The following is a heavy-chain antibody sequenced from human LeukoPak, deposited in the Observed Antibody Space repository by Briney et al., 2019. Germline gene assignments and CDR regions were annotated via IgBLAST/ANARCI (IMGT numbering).Heavy chain of an antibody. Sequence: GASVKVSCKASGYTFINYGISWVRQAPGQGLEWMGWITVYSGKTKYAQELQGRVTMTTDTSTSTAYMELRSLRSDDTAVYYCVLWELTRTSSYWGQGTLVTVSS. CDR1: GYTFINYG. D-gene: IGHD3-16*01. V-gene: IGHV1-18*01. CDR2: ITVYSGKT. J-gene: IGHJ4*02. CDR3: VLWELTRTSSY.